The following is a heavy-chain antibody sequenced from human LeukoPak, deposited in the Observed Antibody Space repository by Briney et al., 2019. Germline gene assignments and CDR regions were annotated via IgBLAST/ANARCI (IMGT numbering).Heavy chain of an antibody. CDR2: ISGGGGST. CDR3: AKVPRGSYYYFDY. Sequence: PGGSLRLSCAASGFTFTTYAMTWVRQAPGKGLEWVSAISGGGGSTYYADSVKGRFTISRDNSKNTLYLQMNSLRSEDTAVYYCAKVPRGSYYYFDYWGQGTLVTVSS. V-gene: IGHV3-23*01. J-gene: IGHJ4*02. CDR1: GFTFTTYA. D-gene: IGHD1-26*01.